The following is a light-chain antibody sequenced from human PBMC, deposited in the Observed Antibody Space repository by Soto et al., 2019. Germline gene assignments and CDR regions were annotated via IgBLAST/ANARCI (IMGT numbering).Light chain of an antibody. CDR1: YDIRNH. V-gene: IGKV1-17*01. J-gene: IGKJ4*01. Sequence: DTQMTQSPPSLSASVGDRITVTCRASYDIRNHLAWYQQKPGKAPKRLIHAASTLETGIPLRFSGSGSGTDFTLTISSQQPEDFATYYCLQYEHPPTFGGGTKVESK. CDR2: AAS. CDR3: LQYEHPPT.